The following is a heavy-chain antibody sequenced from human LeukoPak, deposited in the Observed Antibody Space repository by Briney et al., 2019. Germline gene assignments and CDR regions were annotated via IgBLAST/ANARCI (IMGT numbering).Heavy chain of an antibody. D-gene: IGHD3-16*01. Sequence: GGSLRLSCAASGFTFSSHSMNWVRQAPGKGLEWVSSISSSSSYIYYADSVKGRFTISRDNAKNSLYLQMNSLRAEDTAVYYCARGARGYYFDYWGQGALVTVSS. V-gene: IGHV3-21*01. J-gene: IGHJ4*02. CDR3: ARGARGYYFDY. CDR2: ISSSSSYI. CDR1: GFTFSSHS.